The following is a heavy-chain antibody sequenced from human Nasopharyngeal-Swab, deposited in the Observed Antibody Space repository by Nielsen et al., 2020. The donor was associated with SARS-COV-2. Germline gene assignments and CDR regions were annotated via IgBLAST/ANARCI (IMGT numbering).Heavy chain of an antibody. V-gene: IGHV1-24*01. CDR3: ATVYGDYPLSGLRY. CDR1: GYTLTELS. D-gene: IGHD4-17*01. J-gene: IGHJ4*02. CDR2: FDPEDDET. Sequence: ASVKVSCKVSGYTLTELSMHWVRQAPGKGLEWMGGFDPEDDETIYALKFQGRVTMTEDTSTDTAYMELSSLRSEDTAVYYCATVYGDYPLSGLRYWGQGTLVTVSS.